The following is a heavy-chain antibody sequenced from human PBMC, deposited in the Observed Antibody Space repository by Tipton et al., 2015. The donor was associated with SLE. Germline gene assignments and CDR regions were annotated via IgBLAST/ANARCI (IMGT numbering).Heavy chain of an antibody. CDR2: IFYSGST. CDR1: GGSISRYH. Sequence: TLSLTCTVSGGSISRYHWNWVRQPPGKGLDWIGYIFYSGSTNYNPSLKSRVTISLDTSKNQFSLKLSSVTAADTAVSYCARAWSYSTGWYYDLWGRGTLVTVSS. D-gene: IGHD6-19*01. J-gene: IGHJ2*01. CDR3: ARAWSYSTGWYYDL. V-gene: IGHV4-59*01.